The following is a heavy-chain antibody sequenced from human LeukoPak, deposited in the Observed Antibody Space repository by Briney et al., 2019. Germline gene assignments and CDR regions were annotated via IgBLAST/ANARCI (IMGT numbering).Heavy chain of an antibody. CDR2: ISYDGSNK. CDR3: ARDTGNPKYQLSSSFDY. Sequence: GGSLRLSCAASGFTFSSYAMHWVRQAPGKGLEWVAVISYDGSNKYYADSVKGRFTISRDNSKNTLYLQMNSLRAEDTAVYYCARDTGNPKYQLSSSFDYWGQGTLVTVSS. D-gene: IGHD2-2*01. V-gene: IGHV3-30*04. CDR1: GFTFSSYA. J-gene: IGHJ4*02.